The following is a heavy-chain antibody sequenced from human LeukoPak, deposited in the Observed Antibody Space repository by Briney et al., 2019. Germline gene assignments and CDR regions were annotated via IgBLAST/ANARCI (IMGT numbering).Heavy chain of an antibody. CDR1: GYRFTSYW. CDR2: IYPSDSDA. J-gene: IGHJ4*02. D-gene: IGHD3-9*01. V-gene: IGHV5-51*01. Sequence: GGSLKISCKASGYRFTSYWIGWVRRMPGKGLEWVGIIYPSDSDARYSPSFQGQVTISADKSINTAYLQWSSLKASDTAMYYCARRNYDILTGYYNDYFDYWGQGTLVTVSS. CDR3: ARRNYDILTGYYNDYFDY.